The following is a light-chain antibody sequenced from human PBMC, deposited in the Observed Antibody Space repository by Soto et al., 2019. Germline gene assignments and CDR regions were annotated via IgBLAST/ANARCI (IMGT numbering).Light chain of an antibody. V-gene: IGLV2-8*01. CDR1: SSDVGGYNY. J-gene: IGLJ1*01. Sequence: QSVLTQPPSASGSPGQSATISCTGTSSDVGGYNYVSWYQQHPGKATKVMIYEVNKRPSGVPDRFSGSKSGNTASLTVSGLQFVDEAHHHCSSHACRTHVYVFGSGSKV. CDR3: SSHACRTHVYV. CDR2: EVN.